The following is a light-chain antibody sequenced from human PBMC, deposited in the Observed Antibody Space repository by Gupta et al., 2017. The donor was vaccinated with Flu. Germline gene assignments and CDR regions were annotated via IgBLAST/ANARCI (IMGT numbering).Light chain of an antibody. Sequence: DIVMTQSPDSLAVSLGERATINCKSSQSVLYSSNNKNYLAWYQQKPGQPPKLLIYWASTRESGVPDRFSGSGSGKDFTLTSSSLQAEDVAVYYCQQYYSTPSFGQGTKLEIK. CDR3: QQYYSTPS. CDR2: WAS. J-gene: IGKJ2*01. CDR1: QSVLYSSNNKNY. V-gene: IGKV4-1*01.